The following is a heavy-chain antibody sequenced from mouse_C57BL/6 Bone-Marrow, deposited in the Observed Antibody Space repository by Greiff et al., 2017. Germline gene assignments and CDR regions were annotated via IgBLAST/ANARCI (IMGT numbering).Heavy chain of an antibody. D-gene: IGHD1-1*01. J-gene: IGHJ3*01. CDR1: GFNITDDY. V-gene: IGHV14-4*01. Sequence: VQLQQSGAELVRPGASVKLSCTASGFNITDDYMHWVKQRPEQGLEWIGLIDPENGDTEYASKFQGKATFTADTSSNPAYLQLSILTSEATAVYACTPHYYGSSSAWFAYWGQGTLVTVSA. CDR2: IDPENGDT. CDR3: TPHYYGSSSAWFAY.